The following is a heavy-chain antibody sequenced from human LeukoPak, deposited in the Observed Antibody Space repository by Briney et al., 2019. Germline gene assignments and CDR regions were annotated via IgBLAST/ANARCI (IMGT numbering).Heavy chain of an antibody. CDR2: MDPKSGNI. Sequence: ASVKVSCKASGYTFTNYDINWVRQATGQGPEWMGWMDPKSGNIGYAQKFQGRVTMTRDMSTTTDYMELSSLRSEDTAVYYCARDNSVGDIAWWFDPWGQGTLVTVSS. CDR3: ARDNSVGDIAWWFDP. CDR1: GYTFTNYD. V-gene: IGHV1-8*01. J-gene: IGHJ5*02. D-gene: IGHD3-16*02.